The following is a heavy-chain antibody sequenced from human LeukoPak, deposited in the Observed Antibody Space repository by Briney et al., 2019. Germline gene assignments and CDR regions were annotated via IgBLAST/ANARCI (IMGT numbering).Heavy chain of an antibody. CDR1: GFTFSSYV. J-gene: IGHJ4*02. D-gene: IGHD3-22*01. V-gene: IGHV3-30*04. Sequence: GGSLRLSCAASGFTFSSYVMHWVRQAPGEGLEWVAIISYDGSNEYYADSVKGRFTISRDNSKNTLYLQMNSLRAEDTAVYYCARDSRGLSYYDSRGYGVDYWGQGTLVTVSS. CDR3: ARDSRGLSYYDSRGYGVDY. CDR2: ISYDGSNE.